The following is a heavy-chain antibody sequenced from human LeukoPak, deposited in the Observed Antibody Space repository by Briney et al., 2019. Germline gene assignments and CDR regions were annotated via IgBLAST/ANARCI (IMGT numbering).Heavy chain of an antibody. J-gene: IGHJ4*02. CDR1: GYSFTNYC. CDR3: SRRQRGSYSSSCFDY. V-gene: IGHV5-51*01. Sequence: GESLKTSSKGSGYSFTNYCIGWVRQLPGKGLEWMGIIYPSDSDTRYSPSFKGQVTISADKSNSTAYLQWSSMTASDTAMYYCSRRQRGSYSSSCFDYWGQGTLVTVSS. CDR2: IYPSDSDT. D-gene: IGHD6-13*01.